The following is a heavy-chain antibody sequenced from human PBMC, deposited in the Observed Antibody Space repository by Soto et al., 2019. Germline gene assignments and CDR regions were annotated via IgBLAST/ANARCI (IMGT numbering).Heavy chain of an antibody. D-gene: IGHD2-15*01. CDR2: ITSSGGST. J-gene: IGHJ5*02. V-gene: IGHV3-23*01. CDR3: AKDLWDIVLQPSANWFDP. CDR1: RFTFSSYA. Sequence: GGSLRLSCAASRFTFSSYAMSWVRQAPGKGLEWVSSITSSGGSTYYADSVKGRFTISRDNSKNTLYLQMNSLRAEDTAVFYCAKDLWDIVLQPSANWFDPWGQGALVTVSS.